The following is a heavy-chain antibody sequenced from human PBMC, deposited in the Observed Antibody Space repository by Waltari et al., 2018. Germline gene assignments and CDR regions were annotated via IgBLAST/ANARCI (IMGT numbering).Heavy chain of an antibody. V-gene: IGHV1-46*01. CDR2: INPSGGST. Sequence: MGIINPSGGSTSYAQKFQGRVTMTRDTSTSTVYMELSSLRSEDTAVYYCARGLDYGLMDVWGQGTTVTVSS. J-gene: IGHJ6*02. CDR3: ARGLDYGLMDV. D-gene: IGHD4-17*01.